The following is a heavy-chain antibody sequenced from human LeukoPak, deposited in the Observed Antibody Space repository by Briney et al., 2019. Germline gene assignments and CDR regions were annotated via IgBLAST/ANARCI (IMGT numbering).Heavy chain of an antibody. Sequence: SPVNVSCKASEGTFTSYAISWVRQAPGHGREWMGRIIPILGIAKHAQKFQGRVTITADKSTRTAYMEMSRLRCEDTAVYYCARDLHCSSISWAMGDYFDYWGQGTLVSVSS. CDR1: EGTFTSYA. CDR3: ARDLHCSSISWAMGDYFDY. V-gene: IGHV1-69*04. J-gene: IGHJ4*02. D-gene: IGHD2-2*01. CDR2: IIPILGIA.